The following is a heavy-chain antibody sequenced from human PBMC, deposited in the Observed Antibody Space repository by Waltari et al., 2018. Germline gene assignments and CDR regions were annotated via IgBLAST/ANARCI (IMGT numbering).Heavy chain of an antibody. Sequence: EVQLVESGGDLIQPGGSLRLSCAASGFTVGNNFMGWVRQATGKGLEWVSVIYSGGSTNYIDSVRGRFTISRDSSKNTLYLQMNSLRAEDTAVYYCAKVDNVGLNNYWGQGTLVTVSS. CDR3: AKVDNVGLNNY. V-gene: IGHV3-53*01. CDR1: GFTVGNNF. CDR2: IYSGGST. D-gene: IGHD1-1*01. J-gene: IGHJ4*02.